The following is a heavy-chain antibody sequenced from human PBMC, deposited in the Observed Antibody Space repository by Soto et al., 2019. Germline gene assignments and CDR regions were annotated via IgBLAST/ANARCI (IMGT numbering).Heavy chain of an antibody. D-gene: IGHD6-19*01. Sequence: GASVKVSCKVSGYTLTELSMHWVRQAPGKGLEWMGGFDPEDGETIYAQKFQGRVTMTEDTSTDTAYMELSSLRSEDTAVYYCATAHRSSSGWYVWYFQHWGQGTLVTVSS. CDR1: GYTLTELS. V-gene: IGHV1-24*01. J-gene: IGHJ1*01. CDR3: ATAHRSSSGWYVWYFQH. CDR2: FDPEDGET.